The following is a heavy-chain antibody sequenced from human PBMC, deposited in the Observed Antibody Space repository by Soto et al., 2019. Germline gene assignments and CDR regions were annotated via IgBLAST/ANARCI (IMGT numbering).Heavy chain of an antibody. V-gene: IGHV3-48*03. CDR3: AREISRAVAGRNYFDY. J-gene: IGHJ4*02. D-gene: IGHD6-19*01. Sequence: LSLSCAASGFTFSRYEMNWVRQAPGKGLEWVSYISSSGSTIYYADSVKGRFTISRDNAKNSLYLQMNSLRAEDTAVYYCAREISRAVAGRNYFDYCGQGRLVTVYS. CDR2: ISSSGSTI. CDR1: GFTFSRYE.